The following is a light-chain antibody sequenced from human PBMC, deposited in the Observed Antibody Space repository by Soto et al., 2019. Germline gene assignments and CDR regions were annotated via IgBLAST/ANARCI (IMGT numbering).Light chain of an antibody. CDR2: EVN. CDR1: SSDVGAYTS. CDR3: SSYTSDNRDHV. V-gene: IGLV2-14*01. Sequence: QSALTQPASVSGSPGQSITISCTGTSSDVGAYTSVSWYQHHPGKAPKVMIYEVNKRPSGISNRFSGSKSVNTASLTISGLQPEDEAHYYCSSYTSDNRDHVFGTGTKVTVL. J-gene: IGLJ1*01.